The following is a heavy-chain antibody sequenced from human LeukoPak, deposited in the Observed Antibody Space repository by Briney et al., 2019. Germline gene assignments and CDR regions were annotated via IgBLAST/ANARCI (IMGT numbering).Heavy chain of an antibody. D-gene: IGHD2-2*02. CDR3: AKLGMSFSLRAVDCSSTSCYTRDY. Sequence: GGSLRLSCAASGFTFSSYAMSWVRQAPGKGLEWVSAISGSGGSTYYADSVKGRFTISRDNSKNTLYLQMNSLRAEDTAVYYCAKLGMSFSLRAVDCSSTSCYTRDYWGQGTLVTVSS. V-gene: IGHV3-23*01. CDR1: GFTFSSYA. J-gene: IGHJ4*02. CDR2: ISGSGGST.